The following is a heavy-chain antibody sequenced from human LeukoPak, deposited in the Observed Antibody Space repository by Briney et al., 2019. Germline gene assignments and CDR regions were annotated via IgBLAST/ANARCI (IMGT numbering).Heavy chain of an antibody. Sequence: SVMVSCKASGGTFSSYAISWVRQAPGQGLEWMGRIIPIFGTANYAQKFQGRVTITTDESTSTAYMELSSLRSEDTAVYYCARDTIRGMFNLWFDPWGQGTLVTVSS. CDR3: ARDTIRGMFNLWFDP. J-gene: IGHJ5*02. D-gene: IGHD3-10*01. CDR2: IIPIFGTA. CDR1: GGTFSSYA. V-gene: IGHV1-69*05.